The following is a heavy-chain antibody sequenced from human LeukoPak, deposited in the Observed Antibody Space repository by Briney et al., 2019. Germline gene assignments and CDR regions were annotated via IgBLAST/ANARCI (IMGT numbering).Heavy chain of an antibody. J-gene: IGHJ4*02. CDR1: GFTFSSYG. CDR2: IWYDGSNK. CDR3: AKQLGYCSDGSCYFES. D-gene: IGHD2-15*01. V-gene: IGHV3-33*06. Sequence: PGGSLRLSCATSGFTFSSYGFHWVRRAPGKGLEWVAVIWYDGSNKYYGDSVKGRFTISRDNSKNTVYLQMHSLRAEDTAVYYCAKQLGYCSDGSCYFESWGQGTLVTVSS.